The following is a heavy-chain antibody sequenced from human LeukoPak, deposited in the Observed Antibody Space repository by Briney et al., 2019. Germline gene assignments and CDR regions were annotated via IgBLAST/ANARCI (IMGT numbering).Heavy chain of an antibody. Sequence: GGSLRLSCAASGFTFSGCAMGWVRQAPGKGLEWVSVISGGGGSTYYADSVKGRFTISRDNSKNTLYLLMNSLSAEDTAVYYCAKGRYDSSGYPFDYWGQGTLVSVSS. CDR1: GFTFSGCA. J-gene: IGHJ4*02. CDR3: AKGRYDSSGYPFDY. D-gene: IGHD3-22*01. V-gene: IGHV3-23*01. CDR2: ISGGGGST.